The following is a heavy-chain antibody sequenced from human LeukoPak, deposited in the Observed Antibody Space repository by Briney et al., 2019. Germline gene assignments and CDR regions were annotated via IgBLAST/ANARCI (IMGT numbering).Heavy chain of an antibody. CDR3: ARDPFPPIRFLEWLLDY. D-gene: IGHD3-3*01. CDR1: GYTFTSYG. V-gene: IGHV1-18*01. CDR2: ISAYNGNT. J-gene: IGHJ4*02. Sequence: GSVKVSCKASGYTFTSYGISWVRQAPGQGLEWMGWISAYNGNTNYAQMLQGRVTMTTDTSTSTAYMELRSLRSDDTAVYYCARDPFPPIRFLEWLLDYWGQGTLVTVSS.